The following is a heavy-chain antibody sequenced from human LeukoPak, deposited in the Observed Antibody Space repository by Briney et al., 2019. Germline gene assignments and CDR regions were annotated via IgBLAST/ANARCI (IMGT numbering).Heavy chain of an antibody. D-gene: IGHD3-22*01. Sequence: SETLSLTCTVSGGSISSYYWSWIRQPPGKGLEWIVYIYYSGSTNYNPSLKSRVTISVDTSKNQFSLKLSSVTAADTAVYYCARLTWGYYDSSGYYDYYFDSWGQGTLVTVSS. V-gene: IGHV4-59*12. J-gene: IGHJ4*02. CDR1: GGSISSYY. CDR3: ARLTWGYYDSSGYYDYYFDS. CDR2: IYYSGST.